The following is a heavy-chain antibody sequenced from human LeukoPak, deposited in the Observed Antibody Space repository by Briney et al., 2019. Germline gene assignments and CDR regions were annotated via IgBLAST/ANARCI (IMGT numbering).Heavy chain of an antibody. CDR1: GFTFSSYA. V-gene: IGHV3-64*01. D-gene: IGHD1-26*01. J-gene: IGHJ4*02. CDR3: AVQWELNTGFDY. CDR2: ISSNGGST. Sequence: GGSLRLSCAASGFTFSSYAMHWVRQAPGKGLEYVSAISSNGGSTYYANSVKGRFTISRDNSKNTLYLQMGSLRAEDMAVYYCAVQWELNTGFDYWGQGTLVTVSS.